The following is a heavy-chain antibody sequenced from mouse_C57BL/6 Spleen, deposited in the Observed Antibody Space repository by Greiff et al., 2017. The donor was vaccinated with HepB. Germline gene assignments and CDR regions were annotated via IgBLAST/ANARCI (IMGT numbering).Heavy chain of an antibody. D-gene: IGHD1-1*01. J-gene: IGHJ4*01. V-gene: IGHV1-39*01. CDR3: ARGGTTVVASPYYYAMDY. Sequence: EVKLMESGPELVKPGASVKISCKASGYSFTDYNMNWVKQSNGKSLEWIGVINPNYGTTSYNQKFKGKATLTVDQSSSTAYMQLNSLTSEDSAVYYCARGGTTVVASPYYYAMDYWGQGTSVTVSS. CDR1: GYSFTDYN. CDR2: INPNYGTT.